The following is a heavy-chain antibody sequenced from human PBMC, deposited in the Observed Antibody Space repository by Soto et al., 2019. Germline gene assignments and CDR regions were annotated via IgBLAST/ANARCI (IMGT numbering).Heavy chain of an antibody. Sequence: PSETLSLTCTVSGGSISGYYWSWIRQPAGKGLEWIGRLYSSGNTNYNPSLKSRVIMSVDTSKNQFSLMLRSVTAADTAVYYCARDRIDEADRAGVEVWGQGTTGTVS. CDR3: ARDRIDEADRAGVEV. D-gene: IGHD2-15*01. CDR2: LYSSGNT. CDR1: GGSISGYY. V-gene: IGHV4-4*07. J-gene: IGHJ6*02.